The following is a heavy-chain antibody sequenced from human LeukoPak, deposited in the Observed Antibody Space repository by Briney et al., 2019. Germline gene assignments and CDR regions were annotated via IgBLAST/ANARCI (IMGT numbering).Heavy chain of an antibody. J-gene: IGHJ4*02. CDR1: GGSIGSYY. CDR3: ARAGYYDSSIDY. Sequence: PSETLSLTCTVSGGSIGSYYWSWIRQPPGKGLEWIGYIYYSGSTNYNPSLKSRVTISVDPSKNQFSLKLSSVTAADTAVYYCARAGYYDSSIDYWGQGTLVTVSS. D-gene: IGHD3-22*01. CDR2: IYYSGST. V-gene: IGHV4-59*08.